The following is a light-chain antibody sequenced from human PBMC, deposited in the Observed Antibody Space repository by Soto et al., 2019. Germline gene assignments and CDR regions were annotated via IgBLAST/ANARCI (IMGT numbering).Light chain of an antibody. CDR2: STS. CDR3: QQYYTSPLT. CDR1: QSVLSSSYNKNY. V-gene: IGKV4-1*01. J-gene: IGKJ4*01. Sequence: DIVMTQSPDSLAVSLGERATINCKSSQSVLSSSYNKNYLAWFQQKPGQPPRLLIYSTSTRESGVPDRFSGSGSGTDFTLTITSLQAEEVAVYYCQQYYTSPLTFGGGTTVEIK.